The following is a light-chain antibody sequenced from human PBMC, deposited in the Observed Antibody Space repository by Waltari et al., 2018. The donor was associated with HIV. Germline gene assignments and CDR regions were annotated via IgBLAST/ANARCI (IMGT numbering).Light chain of an antibody. CDR3: SSYTSSRSYV. CDR1: SSDVGGYNY. Sequence: QSALTQPASVSGSPGQSITISCPGPSSDVGGYNYVLWYQQHPGKAPKPMIYAVSSRPSGVSKRFSGSKAGNTASLTISGLQAEDEADYYCSSYTSSRSYVFGTGTRVTV. J-gene: IGLJ1*01. CDR2: AVS. V-gene: IGLV2-14*03.